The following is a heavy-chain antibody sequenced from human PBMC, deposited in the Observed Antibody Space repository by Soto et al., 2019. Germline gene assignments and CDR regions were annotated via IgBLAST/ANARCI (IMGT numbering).Heavy chain of an antibody. D-gene: IGHD4-17*01. CDR1: GGSISSYY. CDR2: IYYSGST. J-gene: IGHJ4*02. V-gene: IGHV4-59*08. CDR3: ARHDGRLRWYFDY. Sequence: SETLSLTCTVSGGSISSYYWSWIRHPPGKGLEWIGYIYYSGSTNYNPSLKSRVTISVDTSKNQFSLKLSSVTAADTAVYYCARHDGRLRWYFDYWGQGTLVTVSS.